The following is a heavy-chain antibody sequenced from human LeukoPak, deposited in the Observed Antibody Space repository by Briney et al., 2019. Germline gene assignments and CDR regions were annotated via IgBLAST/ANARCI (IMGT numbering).Heavy chain of an antibody. CDR3: ARAFSSSSFYFNY. CDR2: IYHRGST. J-gene: IGHJ4*02. V-gene: IGHV4-59*01. CDR1: GDSISTYY. Sequence: NPSETLSLTCTVSGDSISTYYWNWIRQPPGKGLEWIGYIYHRGSTNYNPSLKSRVTISVDTSKNQFSLKLSSVTAADTAVYYCARAFSSSSFYFNYWGQGTLVTVSS. D-gene: IGHD6-6*01.